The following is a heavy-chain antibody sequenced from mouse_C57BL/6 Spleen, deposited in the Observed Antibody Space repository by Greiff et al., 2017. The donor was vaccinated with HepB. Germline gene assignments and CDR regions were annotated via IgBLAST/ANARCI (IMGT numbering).Heavy chain of an antibody. CDR3: ARQRENDGYYSWFAY. D-gene: IGHD2-3*01. CDR2: ISSGGSYT. V-gene: IGHV5-6*01. J-gene: IGHJ3*01. Sequence: EVQRVESGGDLVKPGGSLKLSCAASGFTFSSYGMSWVRQTPDKRLEWVATISSGGSYTYYPDSVKGRFTISRDNAKNTLYLQMSSLKSEDTAMYYCARQRENDGYYSWFAYWGQGTLVTVSA. CDR1: GFTFSSYG.